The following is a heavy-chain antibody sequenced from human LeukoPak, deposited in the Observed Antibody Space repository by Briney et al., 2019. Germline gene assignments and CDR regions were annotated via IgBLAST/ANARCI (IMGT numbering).Heavy chain of an antibody. CDR2: ISGSGGST. J-gene: IGHJ4*02. D-gene: IGHD6-13*01. CDR3: ARDLPGIAAAGPDY. V-gene: IGHV3-23*01. CDR1: GFTFSSYA. Sequence: GGSLRLSCAASGFTFSSYAMRWVRQAPGKGLEWVSAISGSGGSTYYADSVKGRFTISRDNSKNTLYLQMNSLRAEDTAVYYCARDLPGIAAAGPDYWGQGTLVTVSS.